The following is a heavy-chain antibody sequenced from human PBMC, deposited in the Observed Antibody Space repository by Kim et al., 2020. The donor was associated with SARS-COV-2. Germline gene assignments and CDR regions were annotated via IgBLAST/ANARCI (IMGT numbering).Heavy chain of an antibody. CDR1: GFTFTTYA. D-gene: IGHD6-19*01. V-gene: IGHV3-64D*08. J-gene: IGHJ4*02. CDR2: ISNNGANT. CDR3: AKEMRTGWYNFDH. Sequence: GGSLRLSCSASGFTFTTYAMHWVRQAPGKGLQYVSGISNNGANTYYADSVKGIFTISRDNSKNILYLQMSSLGLEDTAMYYCAKEMRTGWYNFDHWGQGTLVSVSS.